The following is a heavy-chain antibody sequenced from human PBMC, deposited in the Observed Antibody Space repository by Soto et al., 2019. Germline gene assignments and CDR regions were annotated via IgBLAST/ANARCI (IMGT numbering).Heavy chain of an antibody. V-gene: IGHV4-34*01. D-gene: IGHD6-13*01. J-gene: IGHJ4*02. CDR2: ISHSGST. Sequence: QVQLQQWGAGLLKPSETLSLTCAVYGGSFSGYYWSWIRQPPGKGLEWIGEISHSGSTNYNPSLKSRVTISVDTSKNQFSLKLSSVTAADTAVYYCARKSIAAAGKAPFDYWGQGTLVTVSS. CDR3: ARKSIAAAGKAPFDY. CDR1: GGSFSGYY.